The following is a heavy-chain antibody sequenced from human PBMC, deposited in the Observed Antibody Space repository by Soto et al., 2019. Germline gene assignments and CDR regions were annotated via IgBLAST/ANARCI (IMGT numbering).Heavy chain of an antibody. V-gene: IGHV3-15*01. CDR2: IKSKTDGGTT. Sequence: EVQLVESGGGLVKPGGSLRLACAASGFTFSNAWMSWVRQAPGKGLEWVGRIKSKTDGGTTDYTAPVKGRFTISRDDSKHTLYLQMNSLKTEDTAVYFCTTNYYDSSGTLYYFDYWGQGTLVTVSS. CDR3: TTNYYDSSGTLYYFDY. CDR1: GFTFSNAW. J-gene: IGHJ4*02. D-gene: IGHD3-22*01.